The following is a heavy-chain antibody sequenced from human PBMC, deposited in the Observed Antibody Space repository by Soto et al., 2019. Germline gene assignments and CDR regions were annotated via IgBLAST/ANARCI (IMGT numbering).Heavy chain of an antibody. CDR1: GLGVSNNY. J-gene: IGHJ6*02. CDR2: LYSGGTT. Sequence: SLRLSCAASGLGVSNNYLSWVRQPPGKWLEWVSVLYSGGTTYYADSVKGRFTISRDNSKNTLYLQMNSLRAEDTAVYYCAREDRRRDGRDYYYYYGMDVWGQGTTVTVSS. CDR3: AREDRRRDGRDYYYYYGMDV. V-gene: IGHV3-53*01.